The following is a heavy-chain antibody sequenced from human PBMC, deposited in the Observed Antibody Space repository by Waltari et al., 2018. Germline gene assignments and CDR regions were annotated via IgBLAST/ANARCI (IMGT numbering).Heavy chain of an antibody. V-gene: IGHV1-2*06. J-gene: IGHJ6*02. CDR2: INPNSGGT. CDR3: ARVGATHYYYGMDV. Sequence: QVQLVQSGAEVKKPGASVKVSCKASGYTFTGYYMHWVRQAPGQGLEWMGRINPNSGGTNSAQKFQGRVTMTRDTSISTAYMELSRLRSDDTAVYYCARVGATHYYYGMDVWGQGTTVTVSS. CDR1: GYTFTGYY. D-gene: IGHD1-26*01.